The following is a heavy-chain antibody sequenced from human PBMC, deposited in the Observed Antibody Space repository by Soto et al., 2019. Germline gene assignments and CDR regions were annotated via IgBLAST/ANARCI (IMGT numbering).Heavy chain of an antibody. CDR3: ARDRSIAARSAYYYGMDV. CDR1: GYTFTSYG. Sequence: QVQLVQSGAEVKKPGASVKVSCKASGYTFTSYGISWVRQAPGQGLEWMGWISAYNGNTNYAQKLQGRVTMTTDTATSTAYMERRSLRSDDTAVYYCARDRSIAARSAYYYGMDVWGQGTTVTVSS. V-gene: IGHV1-18*01. D-gene: IGHD6-6*01. CDR2: ISAYNGNT. J-gene: IGHJ6*02.